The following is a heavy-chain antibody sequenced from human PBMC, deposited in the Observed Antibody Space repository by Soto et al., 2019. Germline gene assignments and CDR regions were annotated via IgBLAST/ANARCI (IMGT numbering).Heavy chain of an antibody. CDR2: ISSSSSYI. D-gene: IGHD2-15*01. Sequence: PGGSLRLSCAASGFTFISYSMNWVRQAPGKGLEWVSSISSSSSYIYYADSVKGRFTISRDNAKNSLYLQMNSLRAEDTAVYYCARDYCSGGSCYSDAFDIWGQGTMVTVSS. V-gene: IGHV3-21*01. CDR1: GFTFISYS. CDR3: ARDYCSGGSCYSDAFDI. J-gene: IGHJ3*02.